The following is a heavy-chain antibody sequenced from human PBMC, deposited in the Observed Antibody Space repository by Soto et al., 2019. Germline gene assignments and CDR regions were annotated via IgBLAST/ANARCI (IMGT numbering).Heavy chain of an antibody. V-gene: IGHV4-39*01. CDR1: GGSISSSSYY. J-gene: IGHJ4*02. D-gene: IGHD5-18*01. CDR3: ARTRGYSYGKYDY. Sequence: ASETLSLTCTVSGGSISSSSYYWGWIRQPPGKGLEWIGSIYYSGSTYYNPSLKSRVTISVDTSKNQFSLKLSSVTAADTAAYYCARTRGYSYGKYDYWGQGTLVTVSS. CDR2: IYYSGST.